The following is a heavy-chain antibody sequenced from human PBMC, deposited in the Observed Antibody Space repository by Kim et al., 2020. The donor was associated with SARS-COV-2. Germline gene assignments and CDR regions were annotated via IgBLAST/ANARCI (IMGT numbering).Heavy chain of an antibody. D-gene: IGHD2-15*01. V-gene: IGHV3-74*01. J-gene: IGHJ4*02. CDR3: VRLVVAAPFDF. Sequence: SYADSVKGRLTISRDNAKNTLYLQMNSLRAEDTAVYYCVRLVVAAPFDFWGQGTLVTVSS.